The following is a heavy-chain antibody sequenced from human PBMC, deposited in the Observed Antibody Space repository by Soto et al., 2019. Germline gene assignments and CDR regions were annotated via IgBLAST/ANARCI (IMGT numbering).Heavy chain of an antibody. CDR2: IWYDGNDK. D-gene: IGHD4-17*01. J-gene: IGHJ4*02. CDR1: GFTFSGFG. V-gene: IGHV3-33*01. CDR3: ARGRGGDYGGNSGYFDY. Sequence: QVQLVESGGGVVQPGGSLRLSCAASGFTFSGFGMHWVRQAPGKGLEWVAVIWYDGNDKYYADSVKGRFSVSRDNSKNTLYLQMNSRRAEDTAVYYCARGRGGDYGGNSGYFDYWGQGTLVTVSS.